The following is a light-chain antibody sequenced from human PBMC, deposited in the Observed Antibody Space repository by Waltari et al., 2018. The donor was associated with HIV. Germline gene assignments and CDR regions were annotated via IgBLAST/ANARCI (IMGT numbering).Light chain of an antibody. CDR1: ALPKRN. J-gene: IGLJ3*02. V-gene: IGLV3-10*01. Sequence: SYELTQPPSVSVSPGQTATITCSGDALPKRNAYWYQLRSGQAPVLVMYDDNKRPSGIPERFSGSTSGTTATLTVSRAQVDDEADYYCYSTDTTGYERVFGGGTKLTVL. CDR3: YSTDTTGYERV. CDR2: DDN.